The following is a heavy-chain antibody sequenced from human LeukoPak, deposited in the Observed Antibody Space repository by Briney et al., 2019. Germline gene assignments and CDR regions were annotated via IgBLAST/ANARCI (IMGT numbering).Heavy chain of an antibody. Sequence: SETLSLTCTVSGGSISSYYWSWIRQPPGKGLEWIGYIYYSGSTNYNPSLKSRVTISVDTSKNQFSLKLSPVTAADTAVYYCARWLLDCIDIWGQGIMVTVSS. CDR1: GGSISSYY. V-gene: IGHV4-59*01. CDR2: IYYSGST. J-gene: IGHJ3*02. D-gene: IGHD3-22*01. CDR3: ARWLLDCIDI.